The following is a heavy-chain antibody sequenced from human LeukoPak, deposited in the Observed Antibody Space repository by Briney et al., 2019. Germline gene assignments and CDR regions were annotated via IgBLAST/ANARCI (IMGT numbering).Heavy chain of an antibody. J-gene: IGHJ4*02. CDR3: ARVNYGSGSYTYYFDY. D-gene: IGHD3-10*01. V-gene: IGHV3-20*04. Sequence: GGSLRLSCAASGFTFDDYGTSWVRQAPGKGLEWGSGINWNGGSTGYADSVKGRFTISRDNAKNSLYLQMNSLRAEDTALYYCARVNYGSGSYTYYFDYWGQGTLVTVSS. CDR1: GFTFDDYG. CDR2: INWNGGST.